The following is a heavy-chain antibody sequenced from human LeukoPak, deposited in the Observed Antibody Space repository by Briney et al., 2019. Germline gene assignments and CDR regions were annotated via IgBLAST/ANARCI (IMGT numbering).Heavy chain of an antibody. V-gene: IGHV3-66*01. J-gene: IGHJ4*02. CDR1: GFTVSSNY. CDR3: ARGRIAVAHYYFDY. Sequence: PGGSLRLSCAASGFTVSSNYMSWVRQAPGKGLEWVSVIYSGGSTYYADSVKGRFTISRDNSKNTLYLRMNSLRAEDTAVYYCARGRIAVAHYYFDYWGQGTLVTVSS. CDR2: IYSGGST. D-gene: IGHD6-19*01.